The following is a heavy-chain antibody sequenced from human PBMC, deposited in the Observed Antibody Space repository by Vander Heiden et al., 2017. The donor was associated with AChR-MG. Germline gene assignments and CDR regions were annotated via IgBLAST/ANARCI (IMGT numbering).Heavy chain of an antibody. Sequence: QVQLVQSGAEVKKPGSSVKVSCKASGGTFSSYAISWVRQAPGQGLAWMGGIIPIFGTANYAQKFQGRVTITADKSTSTAYMELSSLRSEDTAVYYCAGLWYSSSENFLSDYWGQGTLVTVSS. V-gene: IGHV1-69*06. D-gene: IGHD6-6*01. CDR3: AGLWYSSSENFLSDY. CDR1: GGTFSSYA. CDR2: IIPIFGTA. J-gene: IGHJ4*02.